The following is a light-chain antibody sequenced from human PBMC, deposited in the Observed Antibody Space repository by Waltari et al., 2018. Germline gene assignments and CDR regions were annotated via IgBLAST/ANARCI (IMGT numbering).Light chain of an antibody. CDR3: VAWDDSLSATV. J-gene: IGLJ3*02. CDR2: RKD. CDR1: SSTIGSNY. V-gene: IGLV1-47*01. Sequence: QSVLTQPPSASGTPGQRVTISCSGSSSTIGSNYVYWYQHLPGTAPKLLIHRKDQRPSGVPDRFAGATSGTSASRAISELRSEDEADYYCVAWDDSLSATVFGGGTKLTVL.